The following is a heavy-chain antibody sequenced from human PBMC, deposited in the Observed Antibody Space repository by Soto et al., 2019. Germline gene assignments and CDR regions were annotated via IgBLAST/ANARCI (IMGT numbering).Heavy chain of an antibody. D-gene: IGHD3-10*01. CDR1: GLPVSTNY. CDR2: IYNDGKT. V-gene: IGHV3-53*01. CDR3: VRPLPSGQNYGMDV. Sequence: EVQLLESGGDLIQPGGSLNLSCAASGLPVSTNYMSWVCQAPGKGLEWVSVIYNDGKTYYADSVKGRFTISRDASKNTLHLQMDSLRDEDTAVYYCVRPLPSGQNYGMDVWGQGTTVTVSS. J-gene: IGHJ6*02.